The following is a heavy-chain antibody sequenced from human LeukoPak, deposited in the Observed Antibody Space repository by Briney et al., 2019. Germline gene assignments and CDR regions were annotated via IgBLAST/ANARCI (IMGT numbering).Heavy chain of an antibody. CDR2: IYYSGST. V-gene: IGHV4-39*07. J-gene: IGHJ4*02. CDR3: ARDPLDYGDYVFDY. Sequence: SETLSLTCTVSGGSISSSSYYWGWIRQPPRKGLEWIGSIYYSGSTYYNPSLKSRVTISVDTSKNQFSLKLSSVTAADTAVYYCARDPLDYGDYVFDYWGQGTLVTVSS. CDR1: GGSISSSSYY. D-gene: IGHD4-17*01.